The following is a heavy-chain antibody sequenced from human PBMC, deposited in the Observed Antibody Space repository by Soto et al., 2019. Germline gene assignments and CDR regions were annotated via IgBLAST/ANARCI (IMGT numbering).Heavy chain of an antibody. D-gene: IGHD4-17*01. CDR1: GFTFSSYA. J-gene: IGHJ3*02. Sequence: GWSLRLSCAASGFTFSSYAMSWVRQAPGKGLEWVSSISGSGGSTYYADSVKGRFTISRDNSKNTLYLQMNSLRVEDTAKYYCGGDYGGLEGFDIWGQGTMVTVS. CDR2: ISGSGGST. CDR3: GGDYGGLEGFDI. V-gene: IGHV3-23*01.